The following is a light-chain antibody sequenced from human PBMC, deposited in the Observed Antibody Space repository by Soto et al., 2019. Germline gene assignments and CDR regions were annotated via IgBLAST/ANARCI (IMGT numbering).Light chain of an antibody. V-gene: IGKV1-39*01. Sequence: DIQMTQSPSSLSASVGDIGTITCRAIQRIGPYVNWYQQKPGKPPKLLISAATNLEDGVPSRFGGSGSGTHFTLSVSSLQPEDFATYYCQQSYSTPQTFGQGTKVDIK. CDR3: QQSYSTPQT. J-gene: IGKJ1*01. CDR1: QRIGPY. CDR2: AAT.